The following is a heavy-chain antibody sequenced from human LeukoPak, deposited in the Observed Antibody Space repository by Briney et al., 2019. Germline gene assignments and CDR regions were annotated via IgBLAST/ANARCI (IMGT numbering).Heavy chain of an antibody. V-gene: IGHV3-7*01. D-gene: IGHD5-18*01. CDR2: IKQDGSEK. J-gene: IGHJ3*02. Sequence: GGSLRLSCAASGFTFSSYWMSWVRQAPGKGLERVANIKQDGSEKYYVDSVKGRFTISRDNAKNSLYLQMNSLRAEDTAVYYCARKWIQLWIDAFDIWGQGTMVTVSS. CDR1: GFTFSSYW. CDR3: ARKWIQLWIDAFDI.